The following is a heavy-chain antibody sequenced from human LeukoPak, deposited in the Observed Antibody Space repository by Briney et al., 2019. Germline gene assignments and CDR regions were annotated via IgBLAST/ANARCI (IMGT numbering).Heavy chain of an antibody. CDR2: ISGGGGST. V-gene: IGHV3-23*01. CDR3: ANPYGDYDIDY. Sequence: GGSLRLSCSASGFTFSSYAMSWVRQAPGVGLEWVSAISGGGGSTWYADSVKGRFTISRDNSKNTLYLQMNSLRAEDTAVYYCANPYGDYDIDYWGQGTLVTVSS. CDR1: GFTFSSYA. D-gene: IGHD4-17*01. J-gene: IGHJ4*02.